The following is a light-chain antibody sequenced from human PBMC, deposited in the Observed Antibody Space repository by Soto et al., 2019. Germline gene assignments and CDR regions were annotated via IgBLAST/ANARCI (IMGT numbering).Light chain of an antibody. CDR3: QQRYSTPVT. J-gene: IGKJ3*01. Sequence: DIQMTQSPSSLSASVGDRVTITCQAIQSISSYLNWYQQKPGKAPKLLIYAAVSLQSGVPSWFSGSGSGTDFTLTISSLQSEDFATYYCQQRYSTPVTFGPGTKVDI. V-gene: IGKV1-39*01. CDR1: QSISSY. CDR2: AAV.